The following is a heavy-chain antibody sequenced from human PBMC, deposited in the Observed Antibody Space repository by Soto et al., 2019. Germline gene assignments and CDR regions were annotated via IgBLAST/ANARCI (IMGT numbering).Heavy chain of an antibody. CDR3: ARLVTDTRRNSMSFDF. CDR2: IFHDGTA. V-gene: IGHV4-4*02. J-gene: IGHJ4*02. Sequence: SETLSLTCAVSGVSLTSGNWWTWVRQSPQRGLEYIGEIFHDGTANYYPSFERRVAMSVDTSRNQFSLKLTSVTAADTAVYFCARLVTDTRRNSMSFDFWGRG. CDR1: GVSLTSGNW. D-gene: IGHD2-21*02.